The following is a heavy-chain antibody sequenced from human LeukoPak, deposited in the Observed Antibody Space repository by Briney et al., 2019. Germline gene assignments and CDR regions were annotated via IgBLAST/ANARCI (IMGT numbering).Heavy chain of an antibody. V-gene: IGHV4-4*07. Sequence: SETLSLTCTVSGGSISSYYWSWIRQPAGKGLEWIGRIYTSGSTNYNPSLKSRVTMSVDTSKNQFSLKLSSVTAADTAVYYCARERVTTVTTISRAFDYWGQGTLVTVSS. J-gene: IGHJ4*02. CDR3: ARERVTTVTTISRAFDY. CDR1: GGSISSYY. D-gene: IGHD4-17*01. CDR2: IYTSGST.